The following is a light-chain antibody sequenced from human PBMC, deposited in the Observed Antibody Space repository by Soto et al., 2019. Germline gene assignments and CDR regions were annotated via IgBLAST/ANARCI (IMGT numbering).Light chain of an antibody. J-gene: IGLJ1*01. V-gene: IGLV1-51*01. CDR2: DNN. CDR1: SSNIGSNY. CDR3: SSYAGNNIFV. Sequence: QSVLTQPPSVSAAPGQKVTISCSGSSSNIGSNYVSWYQQLPGTAPKLLIYDNNKRPSGTPDRFSGSKSGTSASLTISSLQAEDEANYYCSSYAGNNIFVFGTGTKVTVL.